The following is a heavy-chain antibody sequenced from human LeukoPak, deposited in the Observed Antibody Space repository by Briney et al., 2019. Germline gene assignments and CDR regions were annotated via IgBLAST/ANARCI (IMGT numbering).Heavy chain of an antibody. D-gene: IGHD3-10*01. CDR3: ALHLWFGESHPFDY. J-gene: IGHJ4*02. CDR1: GYPFTSYA. CDR2: INTNTGNP. Sequence: ASVKVSCKASGYPFTSYAMNWVRQAPGQGLEWMGWINTNTGNPTYAQGFTGRFVFSLDTSVSTAYLQISSLKAEDTAVYYCALHLWFGESHPFDYWGQGTLVTVSS. V-gene: IGHV7-4-1*02.